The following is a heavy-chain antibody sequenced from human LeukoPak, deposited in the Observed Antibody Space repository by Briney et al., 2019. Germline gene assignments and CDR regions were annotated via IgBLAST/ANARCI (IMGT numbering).Heavy chain of an antibody. CDR1: GGSISSYY. Sequence: SETLSLTCTGSGGSISSYYWSWIRQPPGKGLEWMGYIYYSGSTNYNPSLKSRVTISVDTSKNQFSLKLSSVTAADTAVYYCARVSMVRGVYYYMDVWGKGTTVTISS. CDR2: IYYSGST. CDR3: ARVSMVRGVYYYMDV. V-gene: IGHV4-59*01. D-gene: IGHD3-10*01. J-gene: IGHJ6*03.